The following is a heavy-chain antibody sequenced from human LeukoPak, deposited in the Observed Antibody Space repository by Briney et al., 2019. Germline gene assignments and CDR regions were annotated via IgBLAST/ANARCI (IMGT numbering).Heavy chain of an antibody. CDR2: IYHTGST. CDR1: GYSISSGFY. Sequence: SETLSLTCTVSGYSISSGFYWGWIRQPPGKGLEWIGSIYHTGSTYSNPSLKSRVTISVDTSKNQFSLKLSSVTAADTAVYYCARNNLHYYYMDVWGKGTTVAVSS. CDR3: ARNNLHYYYMDV. V-gene: IGHV4-38-2*02. J-gene: IGHJ6*03.